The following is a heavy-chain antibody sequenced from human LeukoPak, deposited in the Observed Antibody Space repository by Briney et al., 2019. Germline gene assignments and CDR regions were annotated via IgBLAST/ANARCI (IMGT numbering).Heavy chain of an antibody. CDR1: GFTLSSNY. V-gene: IGHV3-53*01. CDR2: IYSGGST. J-gene: IGHJ6*02. Sequence: PGGSLRLSCAASGFTLSSNYMSWVRQAPGKGLEWVSVIYSGGSTYYADSVKGRFTISRDNSKNTLYLQMNSLRAEDTAVYYCARDGSGSPDYYYYGMDVWGQGTTVTVSS. D-gene: IGHD2-15*01. CDR3: ARDGSGSPDYYYYGMDV.